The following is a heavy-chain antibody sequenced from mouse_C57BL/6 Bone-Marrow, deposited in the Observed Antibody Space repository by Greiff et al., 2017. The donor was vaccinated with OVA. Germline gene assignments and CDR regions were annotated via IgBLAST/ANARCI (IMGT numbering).Heavy chain of an antibody. V-gene: IGHV1-81*01. CDR3: ARSSYYSNYLDFDY. J-gene: IGHJ2*01. CDR2: IYPRSGNT. CDR1: GYTFTSYG. Sequence: VMLVESGAELARPGASVKLSCKASGYTFTSYGISWVKQRTGQGLEWIGEIYPRSGNTYYNEKFKGKATLTADKSSSTAYMELRSPTSEDSAVYFCARSSYYSNYLDFDYWGQGTTLTVSS. D-gene: IGHD2-5*01.